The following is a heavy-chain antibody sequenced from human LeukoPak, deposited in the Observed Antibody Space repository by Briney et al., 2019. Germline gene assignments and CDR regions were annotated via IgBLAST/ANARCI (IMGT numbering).Heavy chain of an antibody. D-gene: IGHD3-10*01. CDR2: IYTSGST. Sequence: SEALSLTCTVSGDSISSYYWSWIRQPAGKGLEWIGRIYTSGSTNYNPSLKSRVTMSVDTSKNQFSLKLSSVTAADTAVYYCARAYGSGSYSLNWFDPWGQGTLVTVSS. V-gene: IGHV4-4*07. CDR1: GDSISSYY. J-gene: IGHJ5*02. CDR3: ARAYGSGSYSLNWFDP.